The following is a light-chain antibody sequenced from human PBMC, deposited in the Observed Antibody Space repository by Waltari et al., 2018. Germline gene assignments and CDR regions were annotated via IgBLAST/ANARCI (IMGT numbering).Light chain of an antibody. CDR1: QGINIY. Sequence: DIQLTQSPSFLSASVGDRVTITCRASQGINIYLAWYQQKPGKAPKLRIYAASTLQSGVPSRFSGSGSVTEFTLTISSLQPEDFATYYCQQSSSTPPFTFGPGTKVDIK. CDR2: AAS. J-gene: IGKJ3*01. CDR3: QQSSSTPPFT. V-gene: IGKV1-9*01.